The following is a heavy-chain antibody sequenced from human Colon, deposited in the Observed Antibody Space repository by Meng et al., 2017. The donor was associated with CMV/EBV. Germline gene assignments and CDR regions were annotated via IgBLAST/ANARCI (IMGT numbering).Heavy chain of an antibody. V-gene: IGHV1-2*02. CDR1: GYTFTGYY. Sequence: QVQAVQAGAEVKKPGDSVKVSCKASGYTFTGYYMHWVRQAPGQGLEWMGWINPNSGGTNYAQKFQGRGTMTRDTSISTAYMELSRLRSDDTAVYYCARDLRVWFGEFKNWGQGTLVTVSS. CDR2: INPNSGGT. J-gene: IGHJ4*02. CDR3: ARDLRVWFGEFKN. D-gene: IGHD3-10*01.